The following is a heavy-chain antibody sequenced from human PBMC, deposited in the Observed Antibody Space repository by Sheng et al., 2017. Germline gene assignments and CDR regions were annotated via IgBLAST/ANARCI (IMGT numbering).Heavy chain of an antibody. CDR2: IYHSGST. J-gene: IGHJ5*02. Sequence: QVQLQESGPGLVKPSETLSLTCAVSGYSISSGYYWGWIRQPPGKGLEWIGSIYHSGSTYYNPSLKSRVTISVDTSKNQFSLKLSSVTAADTAVYYCARSPPYYDSSGYPPVGWFDPLGPGNPGHPSPQ. CDR3: ARSPPYYDSSGYPPVGWFDP. D-gene: IGHD3-22*01. CDR1: GYSISSGYY. V-gene: IGHV4-38-2*01.